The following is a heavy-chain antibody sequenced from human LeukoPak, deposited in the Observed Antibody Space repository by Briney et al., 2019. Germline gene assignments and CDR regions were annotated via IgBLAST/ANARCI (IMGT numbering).Heavy chain of an antibody. CDR2: IIPIFGTA. V-gene: IGHV1-69*13. CDR3: ARSCSGGSCYSFRGTLNYFDY. D-gene: IGHD2-15*01. J-gene: IGHJ4*02. Sequence: SVKVSCKASGGTFSSYAISWVRQAPGQGLEWMGGIIPIFGTANYAQKFQGRVTITADESTSTAYMELSSLRSEDTAVYYCARSCSGGSCYSFRGTLNYFDYWGQGTLVTVSS. CDR1: GGTFSSYA.